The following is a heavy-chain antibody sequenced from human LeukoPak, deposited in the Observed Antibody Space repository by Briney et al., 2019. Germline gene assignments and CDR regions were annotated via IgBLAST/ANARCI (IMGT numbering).Heavy chain of an antibody. CDR3: ARCIGGYCSGGSCSLYYYYYGMDV. D-gene: IGHD2-15*01. J-gene: IGHJ6*02. CDR2: IKQDGSEK. CDR1: GFTFSSYW. Sequence: SGGSLRLSCAASGFTFSSYWMSWVRQAPGKGLEWVANIKQDGSEKYYVDSVKGRFTISRDNAKNSLYLQMNSLRAEDTAVYYCARCIGGYCSGGSCSLYYYYYGMDVWGQGTTVTVSS. V-gene: IGHV3-7*01.